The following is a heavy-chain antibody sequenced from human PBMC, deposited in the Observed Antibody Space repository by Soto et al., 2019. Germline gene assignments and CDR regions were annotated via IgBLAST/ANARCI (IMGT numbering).Heavy chain of an antibody. CDR1: RYTLTSYY. D-gene: IGHD5-12*01. J-gene: IGHJ4*02. Sequence: SVKVSCKASRYTLTSYYIHWVRQAPGQGLEWVGLINPSGGSTTYAQKFQGRVTMTRDTSTSTVYMELNSLRSEDTAVYFCARDAQIGHGYSAYHTYWGQGTLVTVSS. CDR3: ARDAQIGHGYSAYHTY. CDR2: INPSGGST. V-gene: IGHV1-46*01.